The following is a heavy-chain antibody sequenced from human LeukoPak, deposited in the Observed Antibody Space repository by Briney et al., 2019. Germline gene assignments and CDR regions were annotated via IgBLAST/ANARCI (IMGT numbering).Heavy chain of an antibody. Sequence: ASVKVSCKASGYTFTSYGFSWVRQAPGQGLEWMGWISAYNGNTNYAQKLQGRVTMTTDTSTSTAYMELRSLRSDDTAVYYCAREYYYDSSGYLADYWGQGTLVTVSS. V-gene: IGHV1-18*01. J-gene: IGHJ4*02. D-gene: IGHD3-22*01. CDR2: ISAYNGNT. CDR3: AREYYYDSSGYLADY. CDR1: GYTFTSYG.